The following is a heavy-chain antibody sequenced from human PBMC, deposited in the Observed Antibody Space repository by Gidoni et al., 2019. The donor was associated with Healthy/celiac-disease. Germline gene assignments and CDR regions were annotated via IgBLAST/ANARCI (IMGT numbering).Heavy chain of an antibody. CDR2: INSDGSST. CDR3: ARVLSYYDILTGSDSYYYYGMDV. J-gene: IGHJ6*02. V-gene: IGHV3-74*01. Sequence: GGDLVQPGGSLRLSCAASGFTFSSFWMHWVRQAPGKGLVWVSRINSDGSSTRYADSVKGRFTISRDNAKNTLYLQMNSLRAEDTAVYYCARVLSYYDILTGSDSYYYYGMDVWGQGTTVTVSS. CDR1: GFTFSSFW. D-gene: IGHD3-9*01.